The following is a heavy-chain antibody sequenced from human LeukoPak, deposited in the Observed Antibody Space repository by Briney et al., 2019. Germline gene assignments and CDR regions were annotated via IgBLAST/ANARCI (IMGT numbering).Heavy chain of an antibody. Sequence: PGGSLRLSCVASGFTFSGYNMNWVRQAPGKGLEWVAVISYDGSNKYYADSVKGRFTISRDNSKNTLYLQMNSLRAEDTAVYYCARDGGDVPGLDYWGQGTLVTVSS. CDR1: GFTFSGYN. CDR2: ISYDGSNK. J-gene: IGHJ4*02. V-gene: IGHV3-30*03. CDR3: ARDGGDVPGLDY. D-gene: IGHD2-21*02.